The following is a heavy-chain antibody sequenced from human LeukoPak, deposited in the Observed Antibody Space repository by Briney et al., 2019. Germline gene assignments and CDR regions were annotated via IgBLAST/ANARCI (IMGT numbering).Heavy chain of an antibody. CDR1: GFTFSYYS. CDR2: INHNGSVN. Sequence: GGSLRLSCVASGFTFSYYSMSWVRQAPGKGLERVASINHNGSVNYYVDSVKGRFTISRDNAKNSLYLQMSNLRAEDTAVYFCARGGGLDVWGQGATVTVSS. V-gene: IGHV3-7*03. D-gene: IGHD3-16*01. J-gene: IGHJ6*02. CDR3: ARGGGLDV.